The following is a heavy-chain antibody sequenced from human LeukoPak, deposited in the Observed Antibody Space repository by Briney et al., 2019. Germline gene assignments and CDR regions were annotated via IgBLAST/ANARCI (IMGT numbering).Heavy chain of an antibody. Sequence: SGSLSLICGVSGGSISSTNWWTWVRQPPGKGLEWIGEGRLDGRTNYKPSLQSRLTMSVDFSENHISLKLTSVTAADTAVYYCAREGGPYRPLDYSGQGTLVTVSS. J-gene: IGHJ4*02. CDR1: GGSISSTNW. CDR3: AREGGPYRPLDY. CDR2: GRLDGRT. V-gene: IGHV4-4*02.